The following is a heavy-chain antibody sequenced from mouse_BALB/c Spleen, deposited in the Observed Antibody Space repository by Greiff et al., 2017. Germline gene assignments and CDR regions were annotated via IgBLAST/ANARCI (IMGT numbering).Heavy chain of an antibody. CDR2: ISSGGST. Sequence: EVNVVESGGGLVKPGGSLKLSCAASGFTFSSYAMSWVRQTPEKRLEWVASISSGGSTYYPDSVKGRFTISRDNARNILYLQMSSLRSEDTAMYYCARGRGPYYAMDYWGQGTSVTVSS. CDR1: GFTFSSYA. J-gene: IGHJ4*01. CDR3: ARGRGPYYAMDY. V-gene: IGHV5-6-5*01.